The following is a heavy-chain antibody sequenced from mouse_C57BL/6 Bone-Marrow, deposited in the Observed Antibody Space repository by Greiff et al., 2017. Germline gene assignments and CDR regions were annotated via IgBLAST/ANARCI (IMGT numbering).Heavy chain of an antibody. CDR3: ARGYDYDYAMDY. J-gene: IGHJ4*01. D-gene: IGHD2-4*01. Sequence: EVKLMESGPELVKPGASVKISCKASGYSFTDYNMNWVKQSNGKSLEWIGVIYPNYGTTSYNQKFKGKATLTVDQSSSTAYMQLNSLTSEDSAVYYCARGYDYDYAMDYWGQGTSVTVSS. CDR2: IYPNYGTT. CDR1: GYSFTDYN. V-gene: IGHV1-39*01.